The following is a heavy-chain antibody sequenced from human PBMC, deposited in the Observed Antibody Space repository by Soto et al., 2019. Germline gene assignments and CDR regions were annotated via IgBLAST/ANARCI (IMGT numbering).Heavy chain of an antibody. J-gene: IGHJ4*02. CDR2: ISSSGTTI. D-gene: IGHD6-13*01. CDR3: VRFGGAAAGPGDY. Sequence: VGSVRLSCVASEFTFSSYEMNWVRQAPGKGLEWVSYISSSGTTIYYTDSVKGRFTISRDNAKKSLYLQMNSLRAEDTAVYYCVRFGGAAAGPGDYWGQGTLVTVSS. CDR1: EFTFSSYE. V-gene: IGHV3-48*03.